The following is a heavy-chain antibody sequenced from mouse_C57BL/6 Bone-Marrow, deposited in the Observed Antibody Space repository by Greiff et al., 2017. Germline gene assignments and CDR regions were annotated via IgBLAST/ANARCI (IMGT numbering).Heavy chain of an antibody. D-gene: IGHD2-4*01. CDR1: GYTFTSYW. CDR3: ARSYYDYGDY. CDR2: IYPGSGST. Sequence: VQLQQPGAELVKPGASVKMSCKASGYTFTSYWITWVKERPGQGLEWIGDIYPGSGSTNYNEKFKSKAPLTVDTSSSTAYMQLSSLTSEDSAVYYCARSYYDYGDYWGQGTSVTVSS. J-gene: IGHJ4*01. V-gene: IGHV1-55*01.